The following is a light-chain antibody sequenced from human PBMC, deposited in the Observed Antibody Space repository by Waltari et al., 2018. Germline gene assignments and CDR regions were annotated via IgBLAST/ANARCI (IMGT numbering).Light chain of an antibody. CDR2: EVY. CDR1: GSDVGGYAE. Sequence: QSALTQPASVSGSPGQAIIISCTGTGSDVGGYAEVSWYQQYLGKAPRLIIYEVYNRPSGVSNRFSGSKSDNTASLTISGLQAEDESVYYCSSYTSSGVVFGGGTKLTVL. J-gene: IGLJ2*01. V-gene: IGLV2-14*01. CDR3: SSYTSSGVV.